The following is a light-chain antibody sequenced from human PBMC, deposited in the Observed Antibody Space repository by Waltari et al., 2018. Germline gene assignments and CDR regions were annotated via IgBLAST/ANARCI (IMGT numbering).Light chain of an antibody. J-gene: IGLJ2*01. CDR2: NDA. V-gene: IGLV3-21*02. CDR3: QMWDNTDDHEA. CDR1: TIALAQ. Sequence: SYVLTQPPSVSVAPGQTASITCGGKTIALAQVPWYQQKPGQAPVVVLYNDANRPSGIPERFSGSRSGSTATLTISRVEAADEADYYCQMWDNTDDHEAFGGGTKLTVL.